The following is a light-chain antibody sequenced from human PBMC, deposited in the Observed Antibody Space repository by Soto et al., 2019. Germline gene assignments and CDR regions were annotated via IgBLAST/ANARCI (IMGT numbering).Light chain of an antibody. J-gene: IGKJ4*01. CDR1: QGVGRF. CDR3: QQRGGWPLT. CDR2: DAS. Sequence: EIVLTQSPANLSLSPGERAALSCRASQGVGRFLAWYQQKPGQAPRLLIYDASNRATGIPARFSGSGSGTDFTLAINNLEPEDFAVYYCQQRGGWPLTFGGGTKVEIK. V-gene: IGKV3-11*01.